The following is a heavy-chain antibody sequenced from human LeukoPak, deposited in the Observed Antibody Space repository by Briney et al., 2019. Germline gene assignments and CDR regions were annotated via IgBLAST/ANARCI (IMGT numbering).Heavy chain of an antibody. CDR2: VDPEDGET. V-gene: IGHV1-69-2*01. Sequence: GASVKVSCKASGSTFTDYYMHWVQQAPGKGLEWMGRVDPEDGETIYAEKFQGRVTITADTSTDTAYMELSSLRSEDTAVYYCATGAQYYDFWSGPGWGQGTLVTVSS. CDR3: ATGAQYYDFWSGPG. CDR1: GSTFTDYY. J-gene: IGHJ4*02. D-gene: IGHD3-3*01.